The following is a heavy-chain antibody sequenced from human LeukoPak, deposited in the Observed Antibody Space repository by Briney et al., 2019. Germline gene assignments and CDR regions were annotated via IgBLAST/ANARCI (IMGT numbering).Heavy chain of an antibody. Sequence: PSETLSLTCTVSGGSISSSSYYWGWIRQPPGKGLEWIGSIYYSGSTYYNPSLKSRVTISVDTSKNQFSLKLSSVTAADTAVYYCARENYDSSGWSDYWGQGTLVTVSS. CDR1: GGSISSSSYY. CDR3: ARENYDSSGWSDY. J-gene: IGHJ4*02. V-gene: IGHV4-39*07. D-gene: IGHD3-22*01. CDR2: IYYSGST.